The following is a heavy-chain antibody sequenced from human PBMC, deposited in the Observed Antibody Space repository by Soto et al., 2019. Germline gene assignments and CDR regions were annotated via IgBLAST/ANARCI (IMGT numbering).Heavy chain of an antibody. CDR2: IYYSGST. V-gene: IGHV4-59*01. D-gene: IGHD3-3*01. CDR3: ARVGYGFGNYFDY. CDR1: VGSISSYY. J-gene: IGHJ4*02. Sequence: PSETLSLTCTVSVGSISSYYWSWIRQPPGKGLEWIGFIYYSGSTKYNPSLKSRLTISVDASKNQFSLKLNSVTAADTAVYYCARVGYGFGNYFDYWGPGILVTVSS.